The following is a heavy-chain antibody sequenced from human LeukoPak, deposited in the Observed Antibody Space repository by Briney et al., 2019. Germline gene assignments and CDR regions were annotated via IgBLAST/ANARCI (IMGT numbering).Heavy chain of an antibody. V-gene: IGHV4-59*01. CDR3: ARAYYYGSGTFDI. D-gene: IGHD3-10*01. CDR1: GGSISPYY. Sequence: SETLSLTCTVSGGSISPYYWSWIRQPPGKGLEWIGYTYYTGGTYYNPSLKSRVTISVDTSKSQFSLKLTSVTAADTAVYYCARAYYYGSGTFDIWGQGTMVTVSS. J-gene: IGHJ3*02. CDR2: TYYTGGT.